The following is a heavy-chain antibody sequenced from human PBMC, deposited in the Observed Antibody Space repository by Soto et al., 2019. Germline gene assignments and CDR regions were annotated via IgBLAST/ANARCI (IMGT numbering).Heavy chain of an antibody. V-gene: IGHV4-39*01. CDR1: GDSLYNRSYY. Sequence: SETLSLTCTVSGDSLYNRSYYWGWIRQPPGKNLECITTFYYGGTTSHSPSLESRVTISVDPSKNRFSLKLTSVTAADTAVYYCASGLDNWNSTSFESWGQGILVTVSS. D-gene: IGHD1-20*01. J-gene: IGHJ5*01. CDR2: FYYGGTT. CDR3: ASGLDNWNSTSFES.